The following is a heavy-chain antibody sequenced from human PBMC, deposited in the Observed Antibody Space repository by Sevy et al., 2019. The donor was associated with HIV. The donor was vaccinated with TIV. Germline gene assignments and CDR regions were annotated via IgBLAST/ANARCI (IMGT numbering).Heavy chain of an antibody. Sequence: SETLSLTCTVSGGSISSYYWSWIRQPPGKGLEWIGYIYYSGSTNYNPSLKSRVTISVDTSKNQFSLQLSAVTAADKAGYYCGGLGWNRGGHWFDPWGQGTLVTVSS. CDR1: GGSISSYY. D-gene: IGHD1-1*01. CDR2: IYYSGST. CDR3: GGLGWNRGGHWFDP. J-gene: IGHJ5*02. V-gene: IGHV4-59*12.